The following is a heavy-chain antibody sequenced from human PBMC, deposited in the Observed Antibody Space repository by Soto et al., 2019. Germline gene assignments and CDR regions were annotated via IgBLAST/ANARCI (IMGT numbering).Heavy chain of an antibody. J-gene: IGHJ4*02. CDR1: GGSISSSSYY. D-gene: IGHD3-22*01. Sequence: QLQLQESGPGLVKPSETLSLTCTVSGGSISSSSYYWGWIRQPPGKGLEWIGSLYYCGSTYYNPSLMSRVTISVDTSKNQFSLKLSSVPAADTAVYYCVGSGYSPFDYWGQGTLVTVSS. CDR3: VGSGYSPFDY. V-gene: IGHV4-39*01. CDR2: LYYCGST.